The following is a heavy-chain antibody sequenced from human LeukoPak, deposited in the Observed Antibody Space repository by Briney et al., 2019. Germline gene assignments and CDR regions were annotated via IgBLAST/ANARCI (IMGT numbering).Heavy chain of an antibody. J-gene: IGHJ4*02. CDR2: ISYDGSNK. CDR3: AKTMGHSSGWYPDY. D-gene: IGHD6-19*01. CDR1: GFTFSSYV. Sequence: PGGSLRLSCAASGFTFSSYVMHWVREAPGKGLEWVAVISYDGSNKYYADSVKGRFTISRDNSKNTLYLQMNSLRAEDTAVYYCAKTMGHSSGWYPDYWGQGTLVTVSS. V-gene: IGHV3-30*18.